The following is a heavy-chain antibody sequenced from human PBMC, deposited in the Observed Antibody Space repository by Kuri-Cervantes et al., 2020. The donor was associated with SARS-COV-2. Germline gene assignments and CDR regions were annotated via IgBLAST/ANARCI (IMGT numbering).Heavy chain of an antibody. J-gene: IGHJ4*02. Sequence: GESLKISCAASGFTFSDYYMSWIRQAPGKGLEWVSYISSSGSTIYYADSVKGRFTISRDNAKNSLYLQMNSLRAEDTAVYYCAKDITMIVVVITYFDYWGQGTLVTVSS. V-gene: IGHV3-11*01. D-gene: IGHD3-22*01. CDR1: GFTFSDYY. CDR3: AKDITMIVVVITYFDY. CDR2: ISSSGSTI.